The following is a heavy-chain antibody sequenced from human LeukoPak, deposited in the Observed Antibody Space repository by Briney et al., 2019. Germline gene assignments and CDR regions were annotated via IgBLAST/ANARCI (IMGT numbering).Heavy chain of an antibody. J-gene: IGHJ6*03. CDR2: IKQDGSEK. D-gene: IGHD6-19*01. CDR1: GFTFSSYW. CDR3: ARHHSSGWIYYYYYYMDV. Sequence: GGSLRLSCAASGFTFSSYWMSWVRQAPGKGLEWVANIKQDGSEKHYVDSAKGRFTISRDNAKNSLYLQMNSLRAEDTAVYYCARHHSSGWIYYYYYYMDVWGKGTTVTVSS. V-gene: IGHV3-7*01.